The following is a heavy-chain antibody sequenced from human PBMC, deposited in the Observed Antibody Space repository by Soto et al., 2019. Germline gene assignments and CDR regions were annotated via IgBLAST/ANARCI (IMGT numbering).Heavy chain of an antibody. CDR1: GYTFTSYA. V-gene: IGHV1-3*01. J-gene: IGHJ4*02. CDR3: AREVPGIAAAGKN. CDR2: INAGNGNT. Sequence: QVQLVQSGAEVKKPGASVKVSCKASGYTFTSYAMHWVRQAPGQRLEWMGWINAGNGNTKYSQKFQGRVTITRDTSASTAYMELSSLRSEDTAVYYCAREVPGIAAAGKNWGQGTLVTVSS. D-gene: IGHD6-13*01.